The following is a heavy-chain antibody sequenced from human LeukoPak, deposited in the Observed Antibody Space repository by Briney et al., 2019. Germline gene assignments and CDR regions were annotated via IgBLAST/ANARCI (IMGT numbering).Heavy chain of an antibody. V-gene: IGHV4-39*01. CDR1: GGSNSSSSYY. J-gene: IGHJ4*02. CDR3: VTVYSSSWSGGTDFDY. CDR2: IYYSGST. D-gene: IGHD6-13*01. Sequence: SETLSLTCTVSGGSNSSSSYYWGWIRQPPGKGLEWIGSIYYSGSTYYNPSLKSRVTISVDTSKNQFSLKLSSVTAADTAVYYCVTVYSSSWSGGTDFDYWGQGTLVTVSS.